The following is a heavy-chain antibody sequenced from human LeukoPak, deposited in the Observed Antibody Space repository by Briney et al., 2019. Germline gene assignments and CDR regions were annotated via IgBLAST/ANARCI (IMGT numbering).Heavy chain of an antibody. CDR2: MDYSGTT. CDR3: ARDHYNKTWYKY. Sequence: SETLSLTCSVSGDSISSSGRFYWGWLRQPPGKGLERIGSMDYSGTTDYNPSLKSRVTLSVDTSKDQFSLKLTSVTAADTALYYCARDHYNKTWYKYWGQGTLVTVSS. D-gene: IGHD1-1*01. V-gene: IGHV4-39*02. CDR1: GDSISSSGRFY. J-gene: IGHJ4*02.